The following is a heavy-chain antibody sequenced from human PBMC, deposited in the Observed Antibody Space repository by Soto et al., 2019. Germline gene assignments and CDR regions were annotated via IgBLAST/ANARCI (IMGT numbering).Heavy chain of an antibody. V-gene: IGHV4-4*07. CDR1: GGSISSYY. Sequence: SETLSLTCTVSGGSISSYYWSWIRQPAGKGLEWIGRIYTSGSTNYNPSLKSRVTISVDKSKNQFSLKLSSVTAADTAVYYCARDLGYCSSTSCARPNDYWGQGTLVTVSS. CDR3: ARDLGYCSSTSCARPNDY. J-gene: IGHJ4*02. CDR2: IYTSGST. D-gene: IGHD2-2*01.